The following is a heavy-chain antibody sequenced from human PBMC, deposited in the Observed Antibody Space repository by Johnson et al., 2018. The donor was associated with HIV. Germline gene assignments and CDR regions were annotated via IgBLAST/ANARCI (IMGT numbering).Heavy chain of an antibody. CDR3: ARALTTDAFYI. D-gene: IGHD4-17*01. V-gene: IGHV3-30*04. CDR2: ISYDGSNK. J-gene: IGHJ3*02. Sequence: QVQLVESGGGVVQPGRSLRLSCAASGFTFSSYAMHWVRQAPGKGLEWVAVISYDGSNKYYADSVKGRFTISRDNSKNTLYLQMNSLRAEDTAVYYCARALTTDAFYIWGQGTMVTVSS. CDR1: GFTFSSYA.